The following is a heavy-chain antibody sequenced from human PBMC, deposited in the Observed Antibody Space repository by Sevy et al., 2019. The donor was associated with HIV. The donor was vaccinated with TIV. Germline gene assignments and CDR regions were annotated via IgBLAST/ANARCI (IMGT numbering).Heavy chain of an antibody. CDR1: GGSISSGGYY. CDR3: ARAVRNPHEGTFDY. V-gene: IGHV4-31*03. Sequence: SETLSLTCTVSGGSISSGGYYWSWIRQHPGKGLEWIGYIYYSGSTYYNPSLKSRVTISVDTSKNQFSLKLSSVTAAATAVYYCARAVRNPHEGTFDYWGQGTLVTVSS. J-gene: IGHJ4*02. CDR2: IYYSGST. D-gene: IGHD1-1*01.